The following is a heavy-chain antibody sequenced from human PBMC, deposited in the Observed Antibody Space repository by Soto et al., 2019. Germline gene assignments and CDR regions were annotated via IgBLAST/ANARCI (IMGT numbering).Heavy chain of an antibody. V-gene: IGHV1-69*01. D-gene: IGHD6-19*01. CDR3: ARDRVPVALAVRLKAGMSYYYYGMDV. J-gene: IGHJ6*02. Sequence: QVQLVQSGAEVKKPGSSVKVSCKASGVTFSSYAISWVRQAPGQGLEWMGGIIPIFGTANYAQKFQGRVTITADESTSTAYMELSSLRSEDTAVYYCARDRVPVALAVRLKAGMSYYYYGMDVWGQGTTVTVSS. CDR2: IIPIFGTA. CDR1: GVTFSSYA.